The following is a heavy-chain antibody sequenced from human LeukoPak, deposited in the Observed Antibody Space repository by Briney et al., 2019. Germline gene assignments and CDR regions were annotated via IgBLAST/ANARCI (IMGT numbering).Heavy chain of an antibody. D-gene: IGHD6-13*01. Sequence: SETLSLTCTVSGGSISSYYWSWIRQPPGKGLEWIGHIYYSGSTNYNPSLKSRVTISVDTSNNQFSLKLSAVTAADTAVYYYARAPAGTIDYWGQGTLVTVSS. J-gene: IGHJ4*02. CDR2: IYYSGST. V-gene: IGHV4-59*12. CDR1: GGSISSYY. CDR3: ARAPAGTIDY.